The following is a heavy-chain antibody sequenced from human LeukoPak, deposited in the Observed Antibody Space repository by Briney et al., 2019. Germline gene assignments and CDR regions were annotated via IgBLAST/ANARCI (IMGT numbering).Heavy chain of an antibody. D-gene: IGHD3-22*01. Sequence: SETLSLTCTVSGDSINSHSYYWGWIRQPPGKGLEWIGEINHSGSTNYNPSLKSRVTISVDTSKNQFSLKLSSVTAADTAVYYCARGKWGYYDSSGSTFDPWGQGTLVTVSS. CDR2: INHSGST. J-gene: IGHJ5*02. CDR3: ARGKWGYYDSSGSTFDP. CDR1: GDSINSHSYY. V-gene: IGHV4-39*07.